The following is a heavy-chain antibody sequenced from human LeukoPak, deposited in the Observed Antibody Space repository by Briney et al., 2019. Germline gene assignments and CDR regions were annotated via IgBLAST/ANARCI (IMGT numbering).Heavy chain of an antibody. V-gene: IGHV4-34*01. Sequence: PSETLSLTCAIYGGSFSGYYWSWIRQPPGKGLEWIGEINHSGSTNYNPSLKSRVTISVDTSKNQISLKLSSVTAADTAVYYCAAITGTDFDYWGQGTPVTVSS. CDR1: GGSFSGYY. D-gene: IGHD1-20*01. J-gene: IGHJ4*02. CDR2: INHSGST. CDR3: AAITGTDFDY.